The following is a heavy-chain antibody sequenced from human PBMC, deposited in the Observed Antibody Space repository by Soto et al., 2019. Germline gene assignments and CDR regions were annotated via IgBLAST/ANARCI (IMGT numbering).Heavy chain of an antibody. CDR2: ISYSGIT. J-gene: IGHJ4*02. D-gene: IGHD3-3*01. CDR1: GGSISSGDYY. Sequence: QVQLQESGPGLVKPSQTLSLTCTVSGGSISSGDYYWTWSRQPPGKGLEYIGYISYSGITYYNPSLESRLTISAGTSKNQFSLKLSSVTAADTAVYYCAGDQGKKPRWVYWGQGTLVTVSS. V-gene: IGHV4-30-4*01. CDR3: AGDQGKKPRWVY.